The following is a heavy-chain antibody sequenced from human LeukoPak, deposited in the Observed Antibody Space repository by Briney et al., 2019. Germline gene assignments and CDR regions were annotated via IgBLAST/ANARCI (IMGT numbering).Heavy chain of an antibody. D-gene: IGHD3-22*01. Sequence: GESLKISCKVSGYSFTSYWIGWVRQMPGKGLEWMGIIYPGDSDTRYSPSFQGQVTISADKSISTAYLQWSSLKASDTAMYYCARLPDNSEYYDSSGYLDYWGQGTLVTVSS. CDR2: IYPGDSDT. CDR1: GYSFTSYW. J-gene: IGHJ4*02. CDR3: ARLPDNSEYYDSSGYLDY. V-gene: IGHV5-51*01.